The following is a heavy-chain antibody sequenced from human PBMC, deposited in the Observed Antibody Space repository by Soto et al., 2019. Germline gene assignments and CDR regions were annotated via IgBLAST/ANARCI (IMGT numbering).Heavy chain of an antibody. J-gene: IGHJ3*02. CDR1: GDSVSSNNAA. Sequence: QVQLQQSGPGLVKPSQTLSLTCAISGDSVSSNNAAWNWIRQSPSRGLEWLGRTYYRSMWYNAYAESENRRITTNPDTSKNQFSLQMNSVTPEHTAVYYCARGPTVVVPGDMTEVRNAFDIWGQGTSVTVSS. V-gene: IGHV6-1*01. D-gene: IGHD2-2*01. CDR2: TYYRSMWYN. CDR3: ARGPTVVVPGDMTEVRNAFDI.